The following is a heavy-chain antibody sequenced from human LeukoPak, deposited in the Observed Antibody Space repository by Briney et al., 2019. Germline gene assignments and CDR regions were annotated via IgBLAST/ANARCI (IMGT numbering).Heavy chain of an antibody. V-gene: IGHV4-59*01. D-gene: IGHD5-18*01. Sequence: SETLSLTCTVSGGSISSYYWSWIRQPPGKGLEWIGYIYYSGSTNYNPSLTSRVTISVDTSKNQFSLKLSSVTAADTAVYYCARERGYSYVDWGQGALVTVSS. CDR2: IYYSGST. J-gene: IGHJ4*02. CDR3: ARERGYSYVD. CDR1: GGSISSYY.